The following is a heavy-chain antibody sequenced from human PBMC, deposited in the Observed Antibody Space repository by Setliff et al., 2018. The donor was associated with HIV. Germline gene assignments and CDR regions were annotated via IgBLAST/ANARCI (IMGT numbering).Heavy chain of an antibody. CDR1: GYTFTNYW. Sequence: GESLKISCRGSGYTFTNYWIGWVRQMPGKGLEWMGIVYGGDSDTRYNPSFEGQVTMSADRSITTAYLQWSRLKASDTAMYYCATLTNFDHWGQGTLVTVSS. V-gene: IGHV5-51*01. CDR2: VYGGDSDT. J-gene: IGHJ4*02. D-gene: IGHD7-27*01. CDR3: ATLTNFDH.